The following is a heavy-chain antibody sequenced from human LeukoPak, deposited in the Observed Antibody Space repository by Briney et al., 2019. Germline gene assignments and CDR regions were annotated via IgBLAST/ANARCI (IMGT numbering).Heavy chain of an antibody. CDR3: AKDVVRGYYYYYYMDV. D-gene: IGHD3-10*01. Sequence: GGSLRLSCAASGFTFSSYAMSWVRQAPGKGLEWVSAISGSGGSTYYADSVKGRFTISRDNSKNTLYLQMNSLRAEDTAVYYCAKDVVRGYYYYYYMDVWGKGTPVTVSS. J-gene: IGHJ6*03. CDR1: GFTFSSYA. CDR2: ISGSGGST. V-gene: IGHV3-23*01.